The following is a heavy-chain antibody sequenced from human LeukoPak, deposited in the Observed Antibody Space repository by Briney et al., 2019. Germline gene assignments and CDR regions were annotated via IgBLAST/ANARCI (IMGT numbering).Heavy chain of an antibody. D-gene: IGHD5-18*01. Sequence: SVTVSCTASGGTFSSYAISWVRQAPGQGLEWMGRIIPILGIANYAQKFQGRVTITADKSTSTAYMELSSLRSEDTAVYYCAGEPPGGGYGFFDYWGQGTLVTVSS. CDR1: GGTFSSYA. V-gene: IGHV1-69*04. J-gene: IGHJ4*02. CDR3: AGEPPGGGYGFFDY. CDR2: IIPILGIA.